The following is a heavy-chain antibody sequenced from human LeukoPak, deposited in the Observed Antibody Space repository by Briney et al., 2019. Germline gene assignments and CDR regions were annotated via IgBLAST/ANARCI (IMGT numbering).Heavy chain of an antibody. CDR3: ARRAGAYSHPYDY. D-gene: IGHD4/OR15-4a*01. Sequence: GGSLRLSCTTSGFTFGDYAMSWVRQAPGKGLEWVSFIYSDNTHYSDSVKGRFTISRDNSKNTLYLQMNSLRAEDTAVYYCARRAGAYSHPYDYWGQGTLVTVSS. CDR1: GFTFGDYA. J-gene: IGHJ4*02. CDR2: IYSDNT. V-gene: IGHV3-53*01.